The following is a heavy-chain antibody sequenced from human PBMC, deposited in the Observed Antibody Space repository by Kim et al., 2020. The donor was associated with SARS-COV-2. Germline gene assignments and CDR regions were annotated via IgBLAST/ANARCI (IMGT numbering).Heavy chain of an antibody. D-gene: IGHD2-15*01. CDR3: AREPPVAATLLGYYYGMDV. Sequence: GGSLRLSCAASGFTFSSYSMNWVRQAPGKGLEWVSYISSSSSTIYYADSVKGRFTISRDNAKNSLYLQMNSLRDGDTAVYYCAREPPVAATLLGYYYGMDVWGQGTTVTVSS. CDR1: GFTFSSYS. J-gene: IGHJ6*02. V-gene: IGHV3-48*02. CDR2: ISSSSSTI.